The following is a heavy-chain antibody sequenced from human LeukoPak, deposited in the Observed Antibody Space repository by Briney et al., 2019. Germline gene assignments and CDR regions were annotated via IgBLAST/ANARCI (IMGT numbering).Heavy chain of an antibody. Sequence: PSETLSLICTVSGGSISSYYWSWIRQPPGKGLEGIGYIYYSGRTNHNPSLKRRLTISLDTSKNQFSLKLSSVPAAATAVYYCARCSEAWRFAPWGQGTLVTVSS. CDR1: GGSISSYY. CDR3: ARCSEAWRFAP. V-gene: IGHV4-59*01. J-gene: IGHJ5*02. CDR2: IYYSGRT.